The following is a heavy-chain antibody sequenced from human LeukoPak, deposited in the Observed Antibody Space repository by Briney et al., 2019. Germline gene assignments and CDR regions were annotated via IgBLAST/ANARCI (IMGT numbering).Heavy chain of an antibody. CDR2: IRYDGSNK. Sequence: GGSLRLSCAASGFTFSSYGMHWVRQAPGKGLEWVAFIRYDGSNKNYADSVKGRFTISRDNSKNTLYLQMNSLRAEDTAVYYCAKDSHDYGDYWGQGTLVTVSS. J-gene: IGHJ4*02. V-gene: IGHV3-30*02. CDR3: AKDSHDYGDY. CDR1: GFTFSSYG.